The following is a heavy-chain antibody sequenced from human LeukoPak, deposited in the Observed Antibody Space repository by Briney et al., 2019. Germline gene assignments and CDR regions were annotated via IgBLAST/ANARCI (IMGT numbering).Heavy chain of an antibody. CDR2: ISAYNGNT. Sequence: ASVKVSCKASGYTFTGYYMHWVRQAPGQGLEWMGWISAYNGNTNYAQKLQGRVTMTTDTSTSTAYMELRSLRSDDTAVYYCARVGSGWSGDFDLWGRGTLVTVSS. CDR1: GYTFTGYY. V-gene: IGHV1-18*04. D-gene: IGHD6-19*01. CDR3: ARVGSGWSGDFDL. J-gene: IGHJ2*01.